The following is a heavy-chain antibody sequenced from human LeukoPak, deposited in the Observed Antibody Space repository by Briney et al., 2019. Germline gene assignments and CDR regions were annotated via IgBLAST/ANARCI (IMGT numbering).Heavy chain of an antibody. D-gene: IGHD5-24*01. J-gene: IGHJ4*02. Sequence: GGSLRLSCAASGFTFSNAWMSWVRQAPGKGLEWVAVISYDGSNKYYADSVKGRFTISRDNSKNTLYLQMNSLRAEDTAVYYCAKEGEPDGYNYPGDYWGQGTLVTVSS. CDR1: GFTFSNAW. CDR2: ISYDGSNK. V-gene: IGHV3-30*18. CDR3: AKEGEPDGYNYPGDY.